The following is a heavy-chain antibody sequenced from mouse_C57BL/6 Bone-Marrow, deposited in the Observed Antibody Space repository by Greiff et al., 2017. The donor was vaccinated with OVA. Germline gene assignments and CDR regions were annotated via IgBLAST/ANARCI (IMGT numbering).Heavy chain of an antibody. CDR1: GYTFTSYW. Sequence: QVQLQQPGAELVKPGASVKLSCKASGYTFTSYWMHWVKQRPGRGLEWIGRIDPNSGGTKYNEKFKSKATLTVDKPSSTAYMPLSSLTSEYSAVYYCARVGGLRGNFDVWGAETTVTASS. D-gene: IGHD2-4*01. CDR2: IDPNSGGT. J-gene: IGHJ1*01. V-gene: IGHV1-72*01. CDR3: ARVGGLRGNFDV.